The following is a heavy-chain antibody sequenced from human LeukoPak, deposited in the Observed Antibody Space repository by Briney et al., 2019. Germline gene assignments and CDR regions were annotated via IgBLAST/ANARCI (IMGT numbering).Heavy chain of an antibody. D-gene: IGHD2-2*02. V-gene: IGHV3-15*01. Sequence: GGSLRLSCAASGFTFSSYAMHWVRQAPGKGLEWVGRIKSKTDGGTTDYAAPVKGRFTISRDDSKNTLYLQMNSLKTEDTAVYYCTTEGPIVVVPAAITDWFDPWGQGTLVTVSS. CDR1: GFTFSSYA. J-gene: IGHJ5*02. CDR2: IKSKTDGGTT. CDR3: TTEGPIVVVPAAITDWFDP.